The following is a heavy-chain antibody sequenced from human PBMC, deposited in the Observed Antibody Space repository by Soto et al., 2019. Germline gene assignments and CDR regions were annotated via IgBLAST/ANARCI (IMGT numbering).Heavy chain of an antibody. CDR2: VHFSGGT. V-gene: IGHV4-61*01. D-gene: IGHD5-12*01. Sequence: QVQLQESGPGLAKPSETLSLTCSVSGGSVSGGSYQWTWIRQAPGKGLEWIGYVHFSGGTNYNPSLESRVTISIGTSRDQFSLKLTSLTAADTAVYFCARDHMATFDYHYYRMDVWGQGTTVTVSS. CDR1: GGSVSGGSYQ. CDR3: ARDHMATFDYHYYRMDV. J-gene: IGHJ6*02.